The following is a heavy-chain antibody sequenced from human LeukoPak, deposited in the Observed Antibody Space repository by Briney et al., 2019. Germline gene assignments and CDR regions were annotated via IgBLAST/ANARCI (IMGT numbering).Heavy chain of an antibody. J-gene: IGHJ4*02. Sequence: SETLSLTCTVSGDSISSTSYYWGWIRQPPGKGLEWIGNIFYSGSTYYGPSLKSRLTISLDTSRNQFSLKLSSVTAADTAVYYCATMRYYDSGMEPWGQGTLVTVS. CDR3: ATMRYYDSGMEP. D-gene: IGHD3-10*01. CDR2: IFYSGST. V-gene: IGHV4-39*07. CDR1: GDSISSTSYY.